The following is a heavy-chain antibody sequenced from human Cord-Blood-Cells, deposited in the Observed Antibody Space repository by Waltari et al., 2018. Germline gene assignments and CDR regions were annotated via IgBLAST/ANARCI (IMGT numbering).Heavy chain of an antibody. CDR3: ARDGEARGRSGYYFDY. J-gene: IGHJ4*02. CDR2: IIPIFGTA. V-gene: IGHV1-69*01. D-gene: IGHD2-15*01. Sequence: HGLEWMGGIIPIFGTANYAQKFQGRVTITADESTSTAYMELSSLRSEDTAVYYCARDGEARGRSGYYFDYWGQGTLVTVSS.